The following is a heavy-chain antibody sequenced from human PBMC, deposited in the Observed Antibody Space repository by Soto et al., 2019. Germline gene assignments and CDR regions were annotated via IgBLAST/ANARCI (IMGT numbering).Heavy chain of an antibody. V-gene: IGHV3-7*01. D-gene: IGHD2-2*01. CDR1: GFTFSSYW. J-gene: IGHJ4*02. CDR3: AIHPGGTSWGY. Sequence: EVQLVESGGGLVQPGGSLRLSCAASGFTFSSYWMSWVPQAPGKGLEWVANIKQDGSEKYYVDSVKGRFTISRDNAKNSLYLQMNSLRAEDTAVYYCAIHPGGTSWGYWGQGTLVTVSS. CDR2: IKQDGSEK.